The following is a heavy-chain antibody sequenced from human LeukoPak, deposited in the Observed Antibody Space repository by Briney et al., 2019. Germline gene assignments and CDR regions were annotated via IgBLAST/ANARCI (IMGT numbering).Heavy chain of an antibody. J-gene: IGHJ5*02. CDR2: IFWDDDK. Sequence: SGPTLVNPTQTLTLTCTFSGFPLNTLGAGVAWIRQPPGKALEWLALIFWDDDKRYSPSLKSRLTLTKDTSKSQVVLTMTHMDPVDTGTYYCAHTHYYGSGLDHWGQGTLVTVSS. D-gene: IGHD3-10*01. CDR1: GFPLNTLGAG. CDR3: AHTHYYGSGLDH. V-gene: IGHV2-5*02.